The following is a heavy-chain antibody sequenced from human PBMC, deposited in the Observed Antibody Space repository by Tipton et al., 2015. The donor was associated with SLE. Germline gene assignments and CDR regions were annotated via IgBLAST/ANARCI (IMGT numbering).Heavy chain of an antibody. Sequence: GSLRLSCEASGFSFSTHAMSWVCQAPGQGLQWVSSIAISETKTYYADSVKGRFTISRDNSKNTLYLQMNNLRADDTAVYYCGKDLVSGGLDVWGQGTTVTVSS. V-gene: IGHV3-23*01. D-gene: IGHD5/OR15-5a*01. CDR3: GKDLVSGGLDV. CDR1: GFSFSTHA. CDR2: IAISETKT. J-gene: IGHJ6*02.